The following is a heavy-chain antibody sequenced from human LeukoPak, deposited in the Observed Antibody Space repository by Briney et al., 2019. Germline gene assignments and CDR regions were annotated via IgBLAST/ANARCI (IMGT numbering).Heavy chain of an antibody. J-gene: IGHJ3*02. D-gene: IGHD3-9*01. CDR1: GFTFTSSA. Sequence: PGTSVKVCCKASGFTFTSSAVQWVRQARGQRLEWIGWIVVGSGNTNYAQKFQERVTITRDMSTSTAYMELSSLRSEDTAVYYCAAGDILTGYSPMSAFDIWGQGTMVTVSS. CDR3: AAGDILTGYSPMSAFDI. V-gene: IGHV1-58*01. CDR2: IVVGSGNT.